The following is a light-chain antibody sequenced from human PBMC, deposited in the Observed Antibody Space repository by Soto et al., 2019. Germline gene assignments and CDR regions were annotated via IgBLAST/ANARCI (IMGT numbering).Light chain of an antibody. V-gene: IGKV3-11*01. Sequence: DIVLTQSPATLSLFPGERATLSCRASQSVRTYLAWYQQKPGQAPRLLISNASNRATGIPARFSGSGSGTDFTLTISSLEAEDFAVYYCHQRSNWPRTFGGGTKVEIK. CDR1: QSVRTY. CDR3: HQRSNWPRT. J-gene: IGKJ4*01. CDR2: NAS.